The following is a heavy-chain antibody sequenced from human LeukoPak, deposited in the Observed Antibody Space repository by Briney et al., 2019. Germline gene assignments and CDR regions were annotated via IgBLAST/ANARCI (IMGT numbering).Heavy chain of an antibody. CDR1: GFTFDDYA. CDR3: AKDIGYYYGMDV. CDR2: ISWNSGSI. Sequence: PGGPLRLSCAASGFTFDDYAMHWVRQAPGKGLEWVSGISWNSGSIGYADSVKGRFTISRDNAKNSLYLQMNSLRAEDTALYYCAKDIGYYYGMDVWGQGTTVTVSS. V-gene: IGHV3-9*01. J-gene: IGHJ6*02.